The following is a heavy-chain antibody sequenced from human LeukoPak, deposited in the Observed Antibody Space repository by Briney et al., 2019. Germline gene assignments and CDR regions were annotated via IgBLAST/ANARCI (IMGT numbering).Heavy chain of an antibody. CDR2: INSDGSGT. Sequence: GGSLRLSCAASGFTFSSYWMHWVRQAPGKGLVWVSRINSDGSGTSYADSVKGRFTISRDNAKNTLYLQMNSLRAEDTAVYYCARDAADYDYVWGSYRSSPPDYWGQGTLVTVSS. D-gene: IGHD3-16*02. CDR3: ARDAADYDYVWGSYRSSPPDY. V-gene: IGHV3-74*01. CDR1: GFTFSSYW. J-gene: IGHJ4*02.